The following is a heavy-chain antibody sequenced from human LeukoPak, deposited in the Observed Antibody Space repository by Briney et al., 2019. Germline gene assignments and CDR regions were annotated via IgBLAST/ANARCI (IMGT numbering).Heavy chain of an antibody. CDR3: ARVAHDSGYYFAY. CDR2: MNPNSGNT. Sequence: ASVKVSCKASGYTFTSYDINWVRQATGQGLEWMGWMNPNSGNTGYAQKFQGRVTMTRNTAISTAFMELSSLRSEDTAVYYCARVAHDSGYYFAYWGQGTLVTVSS. V-gene: IGHV1-8*01. CDR1: GYTFTSYD. J-gene: IGHJ4*02. D-gene: IGHD3-22*01.